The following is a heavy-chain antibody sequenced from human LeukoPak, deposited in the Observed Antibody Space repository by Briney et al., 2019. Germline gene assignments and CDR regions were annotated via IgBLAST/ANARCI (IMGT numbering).Heavy chain of an antibody. CDR1: GASISGYY. CDR2: VYYTGNT. J-gene: IGHJ5*02. CDR3: ARGRGGGGTSNNWFDP. D-gene: IGHD2-15*01. Sequence: SETLSLTCTVSGASISGYYWSWIRRPPRKGLVDIVYVYYTGNTNYNPSVKSRVTISVDTSKNQFSLKLSAVTAADTAVYYCARGRGGGGTSNNWFDPWGQGTHVIVSS. V-gene: IGHV4-59*01.